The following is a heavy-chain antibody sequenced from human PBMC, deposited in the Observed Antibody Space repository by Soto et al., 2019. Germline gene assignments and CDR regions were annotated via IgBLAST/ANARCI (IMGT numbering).Heavy chain of an antibody. D-gene: IGHD2-8*01. CDR3: ASFVGLLWGGVSPAESWGSYYFDN. V-gene: IGHV4-39*07. Sequence: SETLSLTCTVSGGSISSSSYYWGWIRQPPGKGLEWIGSIYYSGNTYYNPSLKSRVIMSVDTAKNQFSLKLTSVTAADTAVYYCASFVGLLWGGVSPAESWGSYYFDNWGQGTLVTVSS. CDR1: GGSISSSSYY. J-gene: IGHJ4*02. CDR2: IYYSGNT.